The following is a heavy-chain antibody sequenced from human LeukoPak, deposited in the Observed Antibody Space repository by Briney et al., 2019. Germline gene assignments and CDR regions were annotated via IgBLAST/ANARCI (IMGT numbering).Heavy chain of an antibody. Sequence: GGSLRLSCAASGFTVSSNYMSWVRQAPGKGLEWVSAISGSGGSTYYADSVKGRFTISRDNSKNTLYLQMNSLRAEDTAVYYCAKDRYCSSTSCLNWFDPWGQGTLVTVSS. V-gene: IGHV3-23*01. CDR2: ISGSGGST. J-gene: IGHJ5*02. CDR1: GFTVSSNY. D-gene: IGHD2-2*01. CDR3: AKDRYCSSTSCLNWFDP.